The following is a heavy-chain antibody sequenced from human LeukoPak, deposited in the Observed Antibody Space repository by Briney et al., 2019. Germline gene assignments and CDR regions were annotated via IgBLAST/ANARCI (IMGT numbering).Heavy chain of an antibody. Sequence: GASVTVSCTASGGTFSSYAISWVRQAPGQGLEWMGGIIPIFGTANYAQKFQGRVTITADGSTSTAYMELSSLRSEDTAVYYCARGGLWSGYYGSDYWGQGTLVTVSS. J-gene: IGHJ4*02. CDR3: ARGGLWSGYYGSDY. D-gene: IGHD3-3*01. CDR1: GGTFSSYA. CDR2: IIPIFGTA. V-gene: IGHV1-69*13.